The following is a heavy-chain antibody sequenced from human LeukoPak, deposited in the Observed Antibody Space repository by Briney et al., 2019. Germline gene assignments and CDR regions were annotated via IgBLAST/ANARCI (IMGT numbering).Heavy chain of an antibody. CDR2: IYYSGST. J-gene: IGHJ4*02. CDR3: AKDGPYQLLEYYFDY. D-gene: IGHD2-2*01. CDR1: GGSISSSSYY. V-gene: IGHV4-39*02. Sequence: SEALSLTCTVSGGSISSSSYYWGWIRQPPGKGLEWIGSIYYSGSTYYNPSLKSRVTISVDTSKNQFSLKLSSVTAADTAVYYCAKDGPYQLLEYYFDYWGQGTLVTVSS.